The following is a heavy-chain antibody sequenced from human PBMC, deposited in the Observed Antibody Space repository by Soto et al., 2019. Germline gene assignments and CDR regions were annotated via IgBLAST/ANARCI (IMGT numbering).Heavy chain of an antibody. CDR2: IYYSGST. V-gene: IGHV4-31*03. J-gene: IGHJ5*02. CDR1: GGSISSGGYY. CDR3: AGIVVVPAAIGGNWFDP. Sequence: QVQLQESGPGLVKPSQTLSLTCTVSGGSISSGGYYWSWIRQHPGKGLEWIGYIYYSGSTYYNPSLKSRVTISVDTSKNQFSLKLSSVTAADAAVYYCAGIVVVPAAIGGNWFDPWGQGTLVTVSS. D-gene: IGHD2-2*02.